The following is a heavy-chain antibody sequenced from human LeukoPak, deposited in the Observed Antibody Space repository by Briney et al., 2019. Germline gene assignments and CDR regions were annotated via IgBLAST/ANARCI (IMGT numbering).Heavy chain of an antibody. Sequence: ASVTVSCKGSGGTFSSYAISWVRQAHGQGLEWMGGIILILGIANYAQKFHGRVTITAHKSTSTAYMELSSLRSEDTAVYYCARPYEPMTTVVTRNYYGMDVWGQETTVTVSS. D-gene: IGHD4-23*01. J-gene: IGHJ6*02. CDR1: GGTFSSYA. CDR3: ARPYEPMTTVVTRNYYGMDV. CDR2: IILILGIA. V-gene: IGHV1-69*04.